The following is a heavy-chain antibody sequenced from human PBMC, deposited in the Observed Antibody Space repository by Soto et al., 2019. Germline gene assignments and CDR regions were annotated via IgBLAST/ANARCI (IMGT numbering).Heavy chain of an antibody. CDR3: ARYGKGSSSWLIYFDY. Sequence: GGSLRLSCAASGFTFSDYYMSWIRQAPGKGLEWVSYISSSGSTIYYADSVKGRFTISRDNAKNSLYLQMNSLRAEDTAVYYCARYGKGSSSWLIYFDYWRQGTLVTVSS. CDR1: GFTFSDYY. D-gene: IGHD6-13*01. J-gene: IGHJ4*02. V-gene: IGHV3-11*01. CDR2: ISSSGSTI.